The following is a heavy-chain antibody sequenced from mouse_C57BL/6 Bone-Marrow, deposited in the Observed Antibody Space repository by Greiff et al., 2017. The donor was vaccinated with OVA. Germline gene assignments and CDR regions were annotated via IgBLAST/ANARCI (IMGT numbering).Heavy chain of an antibody. CDR3: TGESR. CDR1: GFNIKDDC. Sequence: VQLQQSGAELVRPGASVKLSCTASGFNIKDDCMHWVKQRPEQGLEWIGWIDPGNGDTDYASKFQGKATITADTSSNTAYLQLSSLTSEDTAVYYCTGESRWGQGTLVTVSA. J-gene: IGHJ3*01. CDR2: IDPGNGDT. V-gene: IGHV14-4*01.